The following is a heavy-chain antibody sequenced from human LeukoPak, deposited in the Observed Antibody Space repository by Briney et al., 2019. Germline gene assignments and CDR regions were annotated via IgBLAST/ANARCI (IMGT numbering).Heavy chain of an antibody. V-gene: IGHV4-59*02. CDR3: ARGFYEPFDR. J-gene: IGHJ4*02. CDR1: VDSVSSSL. Sequence: PLETLSLTCSVSVDSVSSSLWNWVRQPTRTRVEWIGKVDYNGGAKYNPSLRSRVTMSLDTSKNQFSLKLKFVTAADTALYYCARGFYEPFDRWGQGTLVIVSS. D-gene: IGHD2/OR15-2a*01. CDR2: VDYNGGA.